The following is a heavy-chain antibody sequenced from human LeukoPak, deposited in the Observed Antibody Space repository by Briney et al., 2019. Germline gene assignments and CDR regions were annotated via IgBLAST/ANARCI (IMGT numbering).Heavy chain of an antibody. CDR2: ISTYNGNT. D-gene: IGHD4-17*01. CDR3: ARQTTTHWGFDY. Sequence: GASVNVSCMASGYTFTSYDIRWVRQAPGQGLEWMGWISTYNGNTNYAQKLQGRVTMTTDTSTSTAYVELRSLRSDDTAVYYCARQTTTHWGFDYWGQGTLVTVSS. CDR1: GYTFTSYD. V-gene: IGHV1-18*01. J-gene: IGHJ4*01.